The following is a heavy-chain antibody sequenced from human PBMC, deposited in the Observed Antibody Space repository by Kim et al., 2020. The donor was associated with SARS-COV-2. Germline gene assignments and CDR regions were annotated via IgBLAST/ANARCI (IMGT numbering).Heavy chain of an antibody. CDR3: ARTSYDFWSGYYDNDAFD. J-gene: IGHJ3*02. V-gene: IGHV4-34*01. D-gene: IGHD3-3*01. Sequence: SETLSLTCAVYGGSFSGYYWSWIRQPPGKGLEWIGEINHSGSTNYNPSLKSRVTISVDTSKNQFSLKLSSVTAADTAVYYCARTSYDFWSGYYDNDAFD. CDR1: GGSFSGYY. CDR2: INHSGST.